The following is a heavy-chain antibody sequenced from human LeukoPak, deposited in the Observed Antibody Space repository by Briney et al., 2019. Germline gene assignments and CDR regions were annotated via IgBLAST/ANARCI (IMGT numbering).Heavy chain of an antibody. CDR2: ISGSGGST. D-gene: IGHD3-22*01. CDR3: AKDLVYDSSGYPLAEYFQH. J-gene: IGHJ1*01. CDR1: GFTFSSYA. V-gene: IGHV3-23*01. Sequence: GGSLRLSCAASGFTFSSYAMSWVRQAPEKGLEWVSSISGSGGSTYYADSVKGRFTISRDNSKNTLYLQMNSVRAEDTAVYYCAKDLVYDSSGYPLAEYFQHWGQGTLVTVSS.